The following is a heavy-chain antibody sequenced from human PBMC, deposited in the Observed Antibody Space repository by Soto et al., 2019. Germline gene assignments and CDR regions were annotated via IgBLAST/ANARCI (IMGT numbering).Heavy chain of an antibody. J-gene: IGHJ4*02. CDR2: ISSSSSYI. Sequence: EVQLVESGGGLVKPGGSLRLSCAAPGFTFSRYSMNWVRQAPGKGLEWVSSISSSSSYIYYADSVKGRVTISRDNAKNALYLQMNSLRAEDTAVYYCARAGTGCTCDYWGQGTLVTVSS. V-gene: IGHV3-21*01. D-gene: IGHD1-1*01. CDR3: ARAGTGCTCDY. CDR1: GFTFSRYS.